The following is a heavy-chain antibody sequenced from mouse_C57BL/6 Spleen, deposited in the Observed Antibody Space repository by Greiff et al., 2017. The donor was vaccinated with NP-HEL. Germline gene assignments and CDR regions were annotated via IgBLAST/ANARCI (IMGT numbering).Heavy chain of an antibody. CDR1: GYTFTSYG. CDR3: ARGERDYYAMDY. V-gene: IGHV1-81*01. J-gene: IGHJ4*01. CDR2: IYPRSGNT. Sequence: VQLVESGAELARPGASVKLSCKASGYTFTSYGISWVKQRTGQGLEWIGEIYPRSGNTYYNEKFKGKATLTADKSSSTAYMELRSLTSEDSAVYFCARGERDYYAMDYWGQGTSVTVSS.